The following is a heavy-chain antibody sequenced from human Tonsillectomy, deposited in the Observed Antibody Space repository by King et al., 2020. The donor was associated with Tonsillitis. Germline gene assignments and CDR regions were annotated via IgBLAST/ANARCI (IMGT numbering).Heavy chain of an antibody. Sequence: VQLVESGGGLVKPGGSLRLSCAASGFTSSNAWMNWVRQAPGKGLEWVGRIKSRTDGGTTDYAAPVKGRFTFSRDDSKNTLYLQMNGLKTEDTAVYYCTTGTAVANYYYYYYMDVWGTGTTVTVSS. CDR1: GFTSSNAW. D-gene: IGHD6-19*01. CDR3: TTGTAVANYYYYYYMDV. CDR2: IKSRTDGGTT. J-gene: IGHJ6*03. V-gene: IGHV3-15*07.